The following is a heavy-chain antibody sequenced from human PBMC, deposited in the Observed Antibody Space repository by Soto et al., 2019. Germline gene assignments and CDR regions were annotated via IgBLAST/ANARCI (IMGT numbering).Heavy chain of an antibody. CDR2: IYHSGST. J-gene: IGHJ4*02. D-gene: IGHD6-6*01. Sequence: PSETLSLTCAVSGGSISSSNWWSWVRQPPGKGLEWIGEIYHSGSTNYNPSLKSRVTISVDKSKNQFSLKLSSVTAADTAVYYCARVVWSSSTRNLGLNFDYWGQGTLVTVSS. CDR1: GGSISSSNW. V-gene: IGHV4-4*02. CDR3: ARVVWSSSTRNLGLNFDY.